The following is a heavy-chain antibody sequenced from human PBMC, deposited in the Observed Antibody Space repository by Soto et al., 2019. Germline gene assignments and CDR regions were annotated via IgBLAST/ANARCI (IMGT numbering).Heavy chain of an antibody. CDR1: GFTFSDYY. Sequence: QVQLVESGGGLVKPGGSLRLSCVASGFTFSDYYMGWVRQAPGKGLEYISYIVTSSAYTNYADSVKSRFSISRDNAKNSLHLVMNSLRAEDSGVHYCARLRASSWYMGGYLDYWGLGTQVTVSS. CDR2: IVTSSAYT. D-gene: IGHD6-13*01. J-gene: IGHJ4*02. V-gene: IGHV3-11*06. CDR3: ARLRASSWYMGGYLDY.